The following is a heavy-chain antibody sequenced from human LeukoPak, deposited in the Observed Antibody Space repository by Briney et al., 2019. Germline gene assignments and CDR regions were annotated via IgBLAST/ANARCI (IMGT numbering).Heavy chain of an antibody. Sequence: GGSLRLSCAASEFSVGSNYMTWVRQAPGKGLEWVSLIYSGGSTYYADSVKGRFTISRDNSKNSLYLQMHSLRAEDTAVYYCARDLLARGIFAYWGQGTLVTVSS. CDR3: ARDLLARGIFAY. CDR1: EFSVGSNY. V-gene: IGHV3-66*01. CDR2: IYSGGST. J-gene: IGHJ4*02. D-gene: IGHD3-16*01.